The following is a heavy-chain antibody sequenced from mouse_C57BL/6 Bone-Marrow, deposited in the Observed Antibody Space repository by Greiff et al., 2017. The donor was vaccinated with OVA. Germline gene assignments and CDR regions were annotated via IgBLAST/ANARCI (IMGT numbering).Heavy chain of an antibody. D-gene: IGHD2-12*01. CDR3: ASLLYVAY. J-gene: IGHJ3*01. CDR1: GFSLTSYG. CDR2: IWGVGST. Sequence: VQLQQSGPGLVAPSQSLSITCTVSGFSLTSYGVDWVRQSPGKGLEWLGVIWGVGSTNYNSALKSRLSISKDNSKSQVVLKMNSLQTDDTARYYCASLLYVAYWGQGTLVTVSA. V-gene: IGHV2-6*01.